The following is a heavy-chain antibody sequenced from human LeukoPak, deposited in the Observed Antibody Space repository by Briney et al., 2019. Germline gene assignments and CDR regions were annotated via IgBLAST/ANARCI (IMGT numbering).Heavy chain of an antibody. J-gene: IGHJ4*02. CDR1: GFSFSCYA. D-gene: IGHD1-26*01. CDR3: ARGHSTGWELGVCDY. V-gene: IGHV3-33*01. Sequence: PGRSLRLSCAASGFSFSCYAMHWVRQAPGKGLEWVALIGYDGSNENYADSVKGRFTISRDNSKNTLYLQMNSLRAEDTAVYYCARGHSTGWELGVCDYWGQGTLVTVSS. CDR2: IGYDGSNE.